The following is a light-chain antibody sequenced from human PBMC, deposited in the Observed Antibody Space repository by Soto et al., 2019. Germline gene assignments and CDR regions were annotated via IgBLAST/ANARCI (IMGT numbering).Light chain of an antibody. CDR1: SSNIGSHT. Sequence: QSVLTQPPSASGTPGLRVTISCSGSSSNIGSHTVNWYQHLPGTAPKLLIYNNNQRPSGVPDRFSGSKSGTSASLAISGLQSEDEADYYCAAWDDSLSGYVFGTGTQLTVL. CDR3: AAWDDSLSGYV. V-gene: IGLV1-44*01. J-gene: IGLJ1*01. CDR2: NNN.